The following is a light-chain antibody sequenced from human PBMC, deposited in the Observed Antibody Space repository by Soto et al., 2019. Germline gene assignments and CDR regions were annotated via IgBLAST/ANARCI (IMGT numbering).Light chain of an antibody. Sequence: QSALAQPASVSGSPGQSITISRTGTSSNVGNFNVVSWYQQHPGKAPKVIIYDVTERPSGVSNRFSGSKSGNTASLTISGLQAEDEADYYCCSYAGSGTNVFGTGTKVTVL. J-gene: IGLJ1*01. CDR3: CSYAGSGTNV. V-gene: IGLV2-23*02. CDR1: SSNVGNFNV. CDR2: DVT.